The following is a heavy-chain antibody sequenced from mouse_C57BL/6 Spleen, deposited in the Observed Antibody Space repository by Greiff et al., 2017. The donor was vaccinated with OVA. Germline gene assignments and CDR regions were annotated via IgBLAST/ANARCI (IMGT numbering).Heavy chain of an antibody. CDR2: ISSCRSTL. CDR3: ARPGGYGWFAY. V-gene: IGHV5-17*01. J-gene: IGHJ3*01. Sequence: VQLKESGGGLVKPGGSLKLSCAASGFTFSDYGMHWVRQAPEKGLVWVAYISSCRSTLYYADTVKGRFTIFRANAKNILFLQMTSLRSEDTAMYYCARPGGYGWFAYWGQGTLVTVSA. CDR1: GFTFSDYG. D-gene: IGHD2-2*01.